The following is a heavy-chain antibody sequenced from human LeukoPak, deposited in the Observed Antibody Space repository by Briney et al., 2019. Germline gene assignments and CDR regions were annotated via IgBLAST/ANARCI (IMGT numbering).Heavy chain of an antibody. CDR3: ARVPAAILGSYYYYMDV. V-gene: IGHV3-53*01. Sequence: GRSLRLSCAASGFTVSSNYMSWVRQAPGKGLEWVSVIYSCGSTYYADSVKGRFTISRDNSKNTLYLQMNSLRAEDTAVYYCARVPAAILGSYYYYMDVWGKGTTVTISS. D-gene: IGHD2-2*01. J-gene: IGHJ6*03. CDR2: IYSCGST. CDR1: GFTVSSNY.